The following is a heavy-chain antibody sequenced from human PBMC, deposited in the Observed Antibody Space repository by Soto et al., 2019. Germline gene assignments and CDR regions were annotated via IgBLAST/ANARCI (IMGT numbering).Heavy chain of an antibody. CDR2: ISTYNGKT. J-gene: IGHJ4*02. CDR3: ARGAYSYGQDY. CDR1: GYTFTNYG. V-gene: IGHV1-18*01. Sequence: ASVKFSCKSSGYTFTNYGISWVRQAPGQGLEWVGWISTYNGKTDSAQKLQGRVSMTTDTSASTAYMELRSLRSDDTAVYYCARGAYSYGQDYWGRGTLVTVS. D-gene: IGHD5-18*01.